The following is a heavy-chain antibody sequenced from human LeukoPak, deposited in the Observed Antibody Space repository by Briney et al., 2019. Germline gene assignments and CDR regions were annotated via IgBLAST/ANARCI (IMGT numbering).Heavy chain of an antibody. CDR1: GGSSSSGGYY. J-gene: IGHJ4*02. D-gene: IGHD3-22*01. Sequence: SENLSLNGTVSGGSSSSGGYYWSWIRQHPGKGLEWIGYIYYSGGTYYNPSLKRRLTLSVDTSKNQFSLKLSSLTAAHTALYYCARETVVPGDSSGPFDYWGQGTLVTVSS. CDR3: ARETVVPGDSSGPFDY. V-gene: IGHV4-31*03. CDR2: IYYSGGT.